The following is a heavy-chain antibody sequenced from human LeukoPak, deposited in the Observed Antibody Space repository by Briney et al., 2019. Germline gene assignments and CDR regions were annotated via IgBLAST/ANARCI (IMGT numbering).Heavy chain of an antibody. V-gene: IGHV4-59*08. CDR3: ARFGYSYGNFDY. D-gene: IGHD5-18*01. Sequence: SETLSLTRTFSVGSISIYYWSGIRQPPVKGLEGIGYIYYSGSTNYNPSLKSRVTISVDTPNNQFSLKLSSVTAADTAVYYCARFGYSYGNFDYWGQGNLVTVSS. J-gene: IGHJ4*02. CDR2: IYYSGST. CDR1: VGSISIYY.